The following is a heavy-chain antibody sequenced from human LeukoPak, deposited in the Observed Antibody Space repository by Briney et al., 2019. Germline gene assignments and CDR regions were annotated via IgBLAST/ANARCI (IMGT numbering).Heavy chain of an antibody. V-gene: IGHV4-4*07. CDR2: ISKSGST. Sequence: SETLSLTCTVSGGLISNYFWSWIRQPAGRGLEWIGRISKSGSTNYNPSLISRVSMSVDTSKNQFSLRLSPVTAADTAVYYCARARGYSSAYYYYMDVWGKGTTVTVSS. J-gene: IGHJ6*03. CDR3: ARARGYSSAYYYYMDV. CDR1: GGLISNYF. D-gene: IGHD6-25*01.